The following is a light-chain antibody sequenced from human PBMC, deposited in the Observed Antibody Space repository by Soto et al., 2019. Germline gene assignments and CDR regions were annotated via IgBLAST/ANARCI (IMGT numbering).Light chain of an antibody. CDR3: PRYGSSPTGT. CDR1: QSVSSN. Sequence: ERMVSHSPGALILAASEIVTLSFRASQSVSSNLAWYQQKPGQAPRLLIYGASTRATGIPARFSGSGSGTDFTLTISRLEHEDFALSHRPRYGSSPTGTFGQETEVDIK. J-gene: IGKJ1*01. CDR2: GAS. V-gene: IGKV3-20*01.